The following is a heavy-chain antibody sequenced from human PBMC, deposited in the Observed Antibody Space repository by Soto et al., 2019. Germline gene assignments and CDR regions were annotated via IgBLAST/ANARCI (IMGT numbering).Heavy chain of an antibody. CDR2: IYSTGTT. V-gene: IGHV3-53*01. Sequence: EVQLVESGGGLIQPGGSLKLSCAASGFTVGNNYMSWVRQAPGKGVEWVSLIYSTGTTKYADSVKGRFTVSRDNAKNTLYLKMNSLRAEDTAVYYCAKDGRGSGSHYNSFGYWGQGTLVTVSS. D-gene: IGHD3-10*01. CDR3: AKDGRGSGSHYNSFGY. J-gene: IGHJ4*02. CDR1: GFTVGNNY.